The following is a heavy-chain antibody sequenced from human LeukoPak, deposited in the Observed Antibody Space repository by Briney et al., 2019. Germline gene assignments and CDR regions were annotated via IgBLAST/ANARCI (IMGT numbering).Heavy chain of an antibody. CDR3: ARASYCGGDCTSDAFDI. Sequence: PSETLSLTCTVSGGSISSGGYSWSWIRQPPGKGLEWIGYIYHSGSTYYNPSLKSRVTISVDRSKNQFSLKLSSVTAADTAVYYCARASYCGGDCTSDAFDIWGQGTMVTVSS. J-gene: IGHJ3*02. D-gene: IGHD2-21*02. CDR2: IYHSGST. V-gene: IGHV4-30-2*01. CDR1: GGSISSGGYS.